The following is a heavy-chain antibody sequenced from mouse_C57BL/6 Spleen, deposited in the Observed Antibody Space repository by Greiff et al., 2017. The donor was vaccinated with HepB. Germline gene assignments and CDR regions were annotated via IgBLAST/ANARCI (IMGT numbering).Heavy chain of an antibody. D-gene: IGHD2-4*01. J-gene: IGHJ1*03. Sequence: ESGPGLVKPSQSLSLTCSVTGYSITSGYYWNWFRQFPGNKLEWMVYISYDGSNNYNPSLKNRIPILRDTSKNQFFLMFNSVTTEDTATYYYASYYDYEGYFDVWGTGSTVTVSS. CDR3: ASYYDYEGYFDV. V-gene: IGHV3-6*01. CDR2: ISYDGSN. CDR1: GYSITSGYY.